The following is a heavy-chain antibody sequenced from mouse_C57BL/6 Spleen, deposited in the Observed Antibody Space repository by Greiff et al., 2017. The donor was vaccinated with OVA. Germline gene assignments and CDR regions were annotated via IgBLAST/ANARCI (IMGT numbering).Heavy chain of an antibody. J-gene: IGHJ4*01. Sequence: EVKLMESGGDLVKPGGSLKLSCAASGFTFSSYGMSWVRQTPDKRLEWVATISSGGSYTYYPDSVKGRVTISRDNAKNTLYLQMSSRKSEDTAMYYCARQRDSNYGGIDYWGQGTSVTVSS. CDR2: ISSGGSYT. CDR3: ARQRDSNYGGIDY. V-gene: IGHV5-6*01. CDR1: GFTFSSYG. D-gene: IGHD2-5*01.